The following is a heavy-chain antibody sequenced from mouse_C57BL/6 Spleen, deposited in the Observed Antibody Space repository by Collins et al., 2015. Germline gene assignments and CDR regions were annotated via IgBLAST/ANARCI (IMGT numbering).Heavy chain of an antibody. CDR2: INPNNGDT. Sequence: MSWVKQSLGKSLEWIGDINPNNGDTTYNQKFKGKATLTVGKSSSTAYMELRSLTSEDSAVFYCARRNGYSFDAWGQGTTLTVSS. V-gene: IGHV1-26*01. D-gene: IGHD2-2*01. J-gene: IGHJ2*01. CDR3: ARRNGYSFDA.